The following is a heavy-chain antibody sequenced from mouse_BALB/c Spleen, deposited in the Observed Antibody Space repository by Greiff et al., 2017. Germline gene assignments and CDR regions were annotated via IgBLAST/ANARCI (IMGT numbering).Heavy chain of an antibody. V-gene: IGHV3-6*02. CDR2: ISYDGSN. J-gene: IGHJ1*01. Sequence: DVQLQESGPGLVKPSQSLSLTCSVTGYSITSGYYWNWIRQFPGNKLEWMGYISYDGSNNYNPSLKNRISITRDTSKNQFFLKLNSVTTEDTATYYCARDGSLDVWGAGTTVTVSS. CDR1: GYSITSGYY. D-gene: IGHD2-2*01. CDR3: ARDGSLDV.